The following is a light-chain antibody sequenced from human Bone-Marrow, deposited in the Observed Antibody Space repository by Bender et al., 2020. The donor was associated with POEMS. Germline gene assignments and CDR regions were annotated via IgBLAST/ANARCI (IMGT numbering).Light chain of an antibody. CDR3: CSYAGSSTGV. Sequence: QSALTQPASVSGSPGQSITISCTGSSSNIGKYNLVSWYQQDPGKAPKLILYDVSKRPSGVSTRLSGSKSGSTASLTISGLQTEDEADYYCCSYAGSSTGVFGGGTKLTVL. CDR1: SSNIGKYNL. J-gene: IGLJ3*02. CDR2: DVS. V-gene: IGLV2-23*02.